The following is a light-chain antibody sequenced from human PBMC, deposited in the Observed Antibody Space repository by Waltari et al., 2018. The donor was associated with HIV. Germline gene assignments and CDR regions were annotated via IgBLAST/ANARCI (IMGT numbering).Light chain of an antibody. Sequence: QSALTQPASVSGSPGQSITISCTGTSNDVGSYKFVYWYQQHPGKAPKLIMYDVTNRPSGGSNRFSGSKSGNTASLTISGLQREDEAEYHCCSYAGGTDWVFGGGTKLTVL. J-gene: IGLJ3*02. CDR2: DVT. CDR1: SNDVGSYKF. V-gene: IGLV2-23*02. CDR3: CSYAGGTDWV.